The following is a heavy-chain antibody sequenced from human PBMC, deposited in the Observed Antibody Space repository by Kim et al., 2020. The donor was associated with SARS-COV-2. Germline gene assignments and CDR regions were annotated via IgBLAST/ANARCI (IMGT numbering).Heavy chain of an antibody. CDR3: ARDDISDYDSGWFDP. D-gene: IGHD5-12*01. CDR2: IYYSGST. Sequence: SETLSLTCTVSGGSISSYYWSWIRQPPGKGLEWIGYIYYSGSTNYNPSLKSRVTISVDTSKNQFTLRLSSVTAADTAVYYCARDDISDYDSGWFDPWGQGTLVAVSS. J-gene: IGHJ5*02. V-gene: IGHV4-59*01. CDR1: GGSISSYY.